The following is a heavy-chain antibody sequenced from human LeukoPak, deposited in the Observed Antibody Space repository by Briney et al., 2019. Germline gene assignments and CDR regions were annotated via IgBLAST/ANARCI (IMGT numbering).Heavy chain of an antibody. CDR1: GFTFSGFW. J-gene: IGHJ4*02. D-gene: IGHD6-19*01. V-gene: IGHV3-7*03. CDR3: VRNLAVAGTCFDS. Sequence: GGSLRLSCAVSGFTFSGFWMSWSRQAPGKGLEWVASINSDGSEGCYADVVKGRFTISRDNAESSLYLQMNSLRVEDTAVYYCVRNLAVAGTCFDSWGQGTLVTVSS. CDR2: INSDGSEG.